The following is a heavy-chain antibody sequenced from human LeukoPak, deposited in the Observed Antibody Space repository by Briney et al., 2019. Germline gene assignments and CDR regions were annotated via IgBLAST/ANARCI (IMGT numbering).Heavy chain of an antibody. D-gene: IGHD6-13*01. CDR3: ARDEGAAAGTALRY. V-gene: IGHV4-34*01. Sequence: SETLSLTCAVYGGSFSGYYWSWTRQPPGKGLEWIGEINHSGSTNYNPSLKSRVTISVDTSKSQFSLKLTSVTAADTAVYYCARDEGAAAGTALRYWGQGTLVTVSS. CDR2: INHSGST. CDR1: GGSFSGYY. J-gene: IGHJ4*02.